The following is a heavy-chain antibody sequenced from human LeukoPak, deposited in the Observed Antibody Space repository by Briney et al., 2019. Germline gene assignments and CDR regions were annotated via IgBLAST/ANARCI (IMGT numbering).Heavy chain of an antibody. Sequence: GGSLRPSCAASGFTFSSYWMTWVRQAPGKGLEWVANIIQDGSDQYYVDSVKGRFTISRDNAKNSLYLQMNSLRAEDTAVYYCARDRTHARDYWGQGTLLTVSS. J-gene: IGHJ4*02. V-gene: IGHV3-7*04. CDR3: ARDRTHARDY. CDR1: GFTFSSYW. CDR2: IIQDGSDQ.